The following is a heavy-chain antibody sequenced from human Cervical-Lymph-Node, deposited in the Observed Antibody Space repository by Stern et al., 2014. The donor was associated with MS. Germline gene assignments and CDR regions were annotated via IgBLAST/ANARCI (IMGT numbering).Heavy chain of an antibody. Sequence: QVQLMESGADVKKPGSSVKVSCTASGVTFINFGISWVRQAPGQGLEWMAVITPLFSTKEYAHKVQGRVTISADESETTVYMELSGLRSEDTAVYYCARDNDDTGMDVWGQGTTVTVTS. CDR3: ARDNDDTGMDV. V-gene: IGHV1-69*01. D-gene: IGHD1-1*01. J-gene: IGHJ6*02. CDR2: ITPLFSTK. CDR1: GVTFINFG.